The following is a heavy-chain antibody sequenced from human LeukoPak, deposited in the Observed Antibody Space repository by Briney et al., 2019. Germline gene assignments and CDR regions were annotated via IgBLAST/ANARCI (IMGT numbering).Heavy chain of an antibody. Sequence: ASVKVSCKASGYTFTSYGISWVRQAPGQGLEWMGWISAYNGNTNYAQKLQGRVTMTTDTSTSTAYMELSSLRSEDTAVYYCARCPIVVVPAAIGGGFQDWFDPWGQGTLVTVSS. V-gene: IGHV1-18*01. CDR1: GYTFTSYG. D-gene: IGHD2-2*01. J-gene: IGHJ5*02. CDR3: ARCPIVVVPAAIGGGFQDWFDP. CDR2: ISAYNGNT.